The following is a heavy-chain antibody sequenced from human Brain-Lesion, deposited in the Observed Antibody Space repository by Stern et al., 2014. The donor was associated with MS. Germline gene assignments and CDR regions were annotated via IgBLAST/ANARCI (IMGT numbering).Heavy chain of an antibody. CDR1: GGSISRSTYY. J-gene: IGHJ4*02. D-gene: IGHD5-12*01. Sequence: VQLVESGPGLVKPSETLSLTCSVSGGSISRSTYYWGWIRQPPGKGLEWIGSIYYSGTTYYNPSLKSRVTIDTSTNNFPLRLTSVPAADTAVYYCARHDGWLPHYWSQGTLVTVSS. CDR2: IYYSGTT. CDR3: ARHDGWLPHY. V-gene: IGHV4-39*01.